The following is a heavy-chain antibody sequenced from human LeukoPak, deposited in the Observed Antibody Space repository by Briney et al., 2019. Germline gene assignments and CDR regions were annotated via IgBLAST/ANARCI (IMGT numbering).Heavy chain of an antibody. J-gene: IGHJ4*02. Sequence: GGSVRLSCAASGFSFAYYAKHWVRHAPGKGLEWVSLITANDDSPYYADSVKGRFTISRDNSKNSLSLQMNSLRTEDTALYYCAKDIEGGTASFSFDYWGQGTLVTVSS. CDR3: AKDIEGGTASFSFDY. D-gene: IGHD2-21*02. CDR2: ITANDDSP. V-gene: IGHV3-43*02. CDR1: GFSFAYYA.